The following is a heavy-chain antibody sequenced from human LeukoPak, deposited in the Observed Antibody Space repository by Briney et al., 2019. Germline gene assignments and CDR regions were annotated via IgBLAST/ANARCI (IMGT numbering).Heavy chain of an antibody. CDR3: VRLSRGAMNYYMDV. Sequence: PGGSLRLSCAASGFTFSDHYMDWVRQAPGKGLEWVDRSRNKANSYSTTFGKSVKGRLTISRDESENSLYLQLNSLKTEDTGVYYCVRLSRGAMNYYMDVWGKGTTVTISS. D-gene: IGHD3-10*01. CDR1: GFTFSDHY. J-gene: IGHJ6*03. V-gene: IGHV3-72*01. CDR2: SRNKANSYST.